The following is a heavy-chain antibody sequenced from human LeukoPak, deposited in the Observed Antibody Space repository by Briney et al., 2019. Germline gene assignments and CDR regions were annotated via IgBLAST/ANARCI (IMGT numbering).Heavy chain of an antibody. V-gene: IGHV5-51*01. CDR3: ARAYYYDSSALTPFDY. CDR2: IYPGDSDT. Sequence: GESLKISCQGSGYSFTSYWIGWVRQMPGEGLEWMGIIYPGDSDTRYSPSFQGQVTISADKSISTAYLQWSSLKASDTAMYYCARAYYYDSSALTPFDYWGQGTLVTVSS. D-gene: IGHD3-22*01. J-gene: IGHJ4*02. CDR1: GYSFTSYW.